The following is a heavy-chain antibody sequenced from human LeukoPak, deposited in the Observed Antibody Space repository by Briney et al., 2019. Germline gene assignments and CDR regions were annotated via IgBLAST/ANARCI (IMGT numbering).Heavy chain of an antibody. CDR2: IRSTANGYAT. CDR3: TGNYYGSGSYADFDY. J-gene: IGHJ4*02. D-gene: IGHD3-10*01. V-gene: IGHV3-73*01. CDR1: GFTFSGPA. Sequence: GGSLRLSCAASGFTFSGPALHWVRQASGKGLEWVCRIRSTANGYATAYAASVKGRFTISRDDSKNTAYLQMDSLKTEDTAVYYCTGNYYGSGSYADFDYWGQGTLVTVSS.